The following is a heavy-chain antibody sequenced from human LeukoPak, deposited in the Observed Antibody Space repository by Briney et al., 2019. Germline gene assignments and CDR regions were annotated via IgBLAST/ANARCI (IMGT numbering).Heavy chain of an antibody. CDR2: IYYSGST. Sequence: SETLSLTCTVSGGSISSYYWSWIRQPPGKGLEWIGYIYYSGSTNYNPSLKSRVTISVDTSKNQFSLKLTSVTTADTAVYYCAREAVTGGSGSNYYYYGTDVWGQGTTVTVSS. V-gene: IGHV4-59*01. CDR3: AREAVTGGSGSNYYYYGTDV. CDR1: GGSISSYY. D-gene: IGHD3-10*01. J-gene: IGHJ6*02.